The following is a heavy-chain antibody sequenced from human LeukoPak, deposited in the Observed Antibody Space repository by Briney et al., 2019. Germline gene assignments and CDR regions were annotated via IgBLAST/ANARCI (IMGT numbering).Heavy chain of an antibody. Sequence: SETLSLTCAVYGGSFSGYYWTWIRQPPGKGLEWIGEINLSGGAYYNPSLKSRVTISIDTSKNQFSLKMSSVTAADTAVYYCASGVGYLFPTNWGQGTLVTVSS. CDR1: GGSFSGYY. CDR3: ASGVGYLFPTN. D-gene: IGHD5-18*01. CDR2: INLSGGA. V-gene: IGHV4-34*01. J-gene: IGHJ4*02.